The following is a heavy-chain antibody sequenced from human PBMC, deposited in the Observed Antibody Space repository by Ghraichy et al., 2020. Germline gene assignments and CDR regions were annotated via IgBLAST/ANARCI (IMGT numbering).Heavy chain of an antibody. V-gene: IGHV3-74*01. J-gene: IGHJ6*02. D-gene: IGHD7-27*01. Sequence: GGSLRLSCVASGFTFSSYWVHWVRQAPGRGLVWVSRINSDGSSTIYADSVKGRFTISRDNAKNTMYLQMNSLRAEDMAVYYCAKGTGGRGYYYAMDVWGQGTTVTVSS. CDR2: INSDGSST. CDR3: AKGTGGRGYYYAMDV. CDR1: GFTFSSYW.